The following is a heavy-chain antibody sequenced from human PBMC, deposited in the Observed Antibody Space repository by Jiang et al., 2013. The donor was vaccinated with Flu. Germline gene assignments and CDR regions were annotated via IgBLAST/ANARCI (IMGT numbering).Heavy chain of an antibody. D-gene: IGHD6-19*01. CDR1: GYTFTSYA. J-gene: IGHJ3*02. CDR2: INTNTGNP. V-gene: IGHV7-4-1*02. CDR3: ARDERKSEGQWLPELHDAFDI. Sequence: QSGSELKKPGASVKVSCKASGYTFTSYAMNWVRQAPGQGLEWMGWINTNTGNPTYAQGFTGRFVFSLDTSVSTAYLQISSLKAEDTAVYYCARDERKSEGQWLPELHDAFDIWGQGTMVTVSS.